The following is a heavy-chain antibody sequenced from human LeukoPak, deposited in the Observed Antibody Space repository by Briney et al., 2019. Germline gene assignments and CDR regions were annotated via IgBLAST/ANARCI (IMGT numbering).Heavy chain of an antibody. CDR2: ISDSGVTT. CDR1: GFIFRNFG. Sequence: GGSLRLSCAASGFIFRNFGMTWVRQVPGKGLEWVSTISDSGVTTHYADSVKGRFTISRDNSKSTLYLQMSSLRAVDTAIYYCAKDPSTFLTTGWYFDLWGQGSLVTVSS. D-gene: IGHD4-17*01. CDR3: AKDPSTFLTTGWYFDL. J-gene: IGHJ2*01. V-gene: IGHV3-23*01.